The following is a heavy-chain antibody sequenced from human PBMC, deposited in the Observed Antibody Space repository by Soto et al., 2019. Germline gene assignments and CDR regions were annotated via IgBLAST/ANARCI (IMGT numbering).Heavy chain of an antibody. Sequence: QLHMQESGPGPVKPSETLSLTCTVSGDSISSSGYYWAWIRQPPGKGLGWIGNVDYSGCNYYNPSLKSRVAFSVDTSKHLFSLKVTSVAAADTALYYCVSYGSFSGFEYYFDQWGQGTLVTVSS. D-gene: IGHD5-12*01. CDR3: VSYGSFSGFEYYFDQ. CDR1: GDSISSSGYY. J-gene: IGHJ4*02. CDR2: VDYSGCN. V-gene: IGHV4-39*01.